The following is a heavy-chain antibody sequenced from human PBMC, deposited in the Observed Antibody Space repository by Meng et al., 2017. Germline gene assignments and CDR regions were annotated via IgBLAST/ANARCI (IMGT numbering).Heavy chain of an antibody. Sequence: VESWGAVVPSGMALTLSCAASGFIFSNYEMHWVRQAPGKGLEWVACITKDGSRKYYLGSVRGRFTISRDNSKNTLYLEMNSLRSEDTALYYCARDFDYWGQGTLVTASS. CDR1: GFIFSNYE. CDR2: ITKDGSRK. CDR3: ARDFDY. J-gene: IGHJ4*02. V-gene: IGHV3-30*16.